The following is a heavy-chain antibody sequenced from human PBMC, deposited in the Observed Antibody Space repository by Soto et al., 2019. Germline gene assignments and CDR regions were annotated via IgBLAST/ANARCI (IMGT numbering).Heavy chain of an antibody. CDR1: GGSRSRYY. CDR3: ARVSSGWQFYYYCGMDV. Sequence: SETLSLTCTVSGGSRSRYYWSWIRQPPGKGLEWVGYIYYSGSTNYNTSIKSRVTISVDTSKNQFSLKLSSVTAADPAVYYCARVSSGWQFYYYCGMDVWGQGTKVTVSS. J-gene: IGHJ6*02. D-gene: IGHD6-19*01. V-gene: IGHV4-59*01. CDR2: IYYSGST.